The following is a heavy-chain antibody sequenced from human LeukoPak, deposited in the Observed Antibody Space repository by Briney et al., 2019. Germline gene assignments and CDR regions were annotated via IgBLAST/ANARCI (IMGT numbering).Heavy chain of an antibody. CDR3: AREGMSGYYGY. CDR1: GGSISSGDYY. V-gene: IGHV4-30-4*01. CDR2: IYYSGST. Sequence: SETLSLTCTVSGGSISSGDYYWSWIRQPPGKGLEWIGYIYYSGSTYYNPSLKSRVTISVDTSKNQFSLKLSSVTAADTAVYYCAREGMSGYYGYWGQGTLVTVSS. J-gene: IGHJ4*02. D-gene: IGHD3-22*01.